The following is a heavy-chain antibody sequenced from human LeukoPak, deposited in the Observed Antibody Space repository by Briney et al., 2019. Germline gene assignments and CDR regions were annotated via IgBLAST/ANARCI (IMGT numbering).Heavy chain of an antibody. CDR3: ARVYSSGWFFPPLDLDY. D-gene: IGHD6-19*01. CDR1: GYTFTSYG. J-gene: IGHJ4*02. CDR2: ISAYNGNT. Sequence: GASVKVSCKASGYTFTSYGISWVRQAPGQGLEWMGWISAYNGNTNYAQKLQGRVTMTTDTSTSTAYMELRSLRSDDTAVYYCARVYSSGWFFPPLDLDYWGQGTLVTVSS. V-gene: IGHV1-18*01.